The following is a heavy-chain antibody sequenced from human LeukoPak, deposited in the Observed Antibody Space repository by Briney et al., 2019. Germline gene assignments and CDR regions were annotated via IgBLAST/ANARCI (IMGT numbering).Heavy chain of an antibody. CDR1: GYTFTSYY. CDR3: ARGELQYTDDHYFDY. CDR2: INPSGGST. D-gene: IGHD3-9*01. Sequence: ASVKVSCKASGYTFTSYYMHWVRQAPGQGLEWMGIINPSGGSTSYAQKFQGRVTMTRDMSTSTVYMELSSLRSEDTAMYYCARGELQYTDDHYFDYWGQGTLVTVSS. V-gene: IGHV1-46*01. J-gene: IGHJ4*02.